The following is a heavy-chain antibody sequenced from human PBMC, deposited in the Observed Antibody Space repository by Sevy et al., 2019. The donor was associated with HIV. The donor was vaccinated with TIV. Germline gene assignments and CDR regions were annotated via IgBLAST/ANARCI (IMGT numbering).Heavy chain of an antibody. Sequence: GGSLRLSCAASGFTFSSYAMHWVRQAPGKGLEWVAVISYDGSNKYYADSVKGRFTISRDNSKNTLYLQMNSLRAEDTAVYYCSRGAGGFDYWGHGTLVTVSS. D-gene: IGHD3-16*01. CDR3: SRGAGGFDY. J-gene: IGHJ4*01. CDR1: GFTFSSYA. V-gene: IGHV3-30-3*01. CDR2: ISYDGSNK.